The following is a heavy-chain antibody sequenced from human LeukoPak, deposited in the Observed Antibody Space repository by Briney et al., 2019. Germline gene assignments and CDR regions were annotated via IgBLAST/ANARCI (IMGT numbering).Heavy chain of an antibody. CDR2: IIPILGIA. Sequence: SVKVSCKAFGGTFSSYTISWVRQAPGQGLEWMGRIIPILGIANYAQKFQGRVTITADKSTSTAYMELSSLRSEDTAVYYCARVDRAVAGTPHYWGQGTLVTVSS. D-gene: IGHD6-19*01. CDR1: GGTFSSYT. CDR3: ARVDRAVAGTPHY. V-gene: IGHV1-69*02. J-gene: IGHJ4*02.